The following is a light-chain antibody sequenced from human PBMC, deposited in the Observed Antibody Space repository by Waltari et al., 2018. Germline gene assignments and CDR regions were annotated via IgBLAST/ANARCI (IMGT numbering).Light chain of an antibody. V-gene: IGLV2-23*02. CDR2: EVS. Sequence: QSALTQPASVSRSPGQSITISCTGISSDVGNYNLVSWYQQHPGKAPKLLIYEVSKRPSGVSNRFSGSKSGNTASLTISGLQAEDEAEYFCCSYAGDVVFGGGTKVTVL. CDR1: SSDVGNYNL. J-gene: IGLJ2*01. CDR3: CSYAGDVV.